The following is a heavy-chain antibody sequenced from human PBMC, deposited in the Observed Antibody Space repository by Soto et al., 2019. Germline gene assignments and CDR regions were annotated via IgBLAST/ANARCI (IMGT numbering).Heavy chain of an antibody. CDR2: ISAYNGNT. CDR3: ARVFTMIVGALDY. D-gene: IGHD3-22*01. CDR1: GYTFTSYG. Sequence: ASVKVSCKASGYTFTSYGISWVRQAPGQGLEWMGWISAYNGNTNYAQKFQGRVTMTRDTSTSTVYMELSSLRSEDTAVYYCARVFTMIVGALDYWGQGTLVTVSS. J-gene: IGHJ4*02. V-gene: IGHV1-18*01.